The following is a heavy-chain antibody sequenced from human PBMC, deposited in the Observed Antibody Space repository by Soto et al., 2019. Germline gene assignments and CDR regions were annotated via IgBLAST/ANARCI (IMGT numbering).Heavy chain of an antibody. CDR1: GGSISSYY. D-gene: IGHD4-17*01. V-gene: IGHV4-59*08. CDR3: ARSGAGPPIFRDYGDYVHLYHHAEYFQH. J-gene: IGHJ1*01. CDR2: IYYSGST. Sequence: SETLSLTCTVSGGSISSYYWSWIRQPPGKGLEWIGYIYYSGSTNYNPSLKSRVTISVDTSKNQFSLKLSSVTAADTAVYYCARSGAGPPIFRDYGDYVHLYHHAEYFQHWGQGTLVTVSS.